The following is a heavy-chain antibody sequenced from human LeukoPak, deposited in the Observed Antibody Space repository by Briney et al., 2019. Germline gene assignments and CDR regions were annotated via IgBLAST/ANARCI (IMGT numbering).Heavy chain of an antibody. D-gene: IGHD6-6*01. CDR2: ISSSGSTI. V-gene: IGHV3-11*04. CDR1: GFTFSDYY. CDR3: ASTPVPPSVDSSSRDAFDI. Sequence: GGSLRLSCAASGFTFSDYYMSWIRQAPGKGLEWVSYISSSGSTIYYADSVKGRFTISRDNAKNSLYLQMNSLRAEDTAVYYCASTPVPPSVDSSSRDAFDIWGQGTMVTVSS. J-gene: IGHJ3*02.